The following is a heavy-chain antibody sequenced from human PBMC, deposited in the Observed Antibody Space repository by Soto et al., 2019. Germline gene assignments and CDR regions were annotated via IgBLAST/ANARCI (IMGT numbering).Heavy chain of an antibody. Sequence: ASVKVSCKASGYTFTSYGMHWVRQAPGQRLEWMGWINAGNGNTKYSQKFQGRVTITRDTSASTAYMELSSLRSEDTAVYYCARGLKVRGVITKYYFDYWGQGTLVTVSS. V-gene: IGHV1-3*01. CDR2: INAGNGNT. D-gene: IGHD3-10*01. J-gene: IGHJ4*02. CDR3: ARGLKVRGVITKYYFDY. CDR1: GYTFTSYG.